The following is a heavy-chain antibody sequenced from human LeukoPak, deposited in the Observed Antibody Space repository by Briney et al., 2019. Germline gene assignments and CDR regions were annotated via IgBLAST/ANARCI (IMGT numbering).Heavy chain of an antibody. CDR3: TRQAGSGFDY. CDR1: GFTFTDYW. D-gene: IGHD3-10*01. Sequence: GGSLRLSCAVSGFTFTDYWFHWVRQAPGKGLEWVSRVKSDGGGINYGDSVKGRFTMSRDNAKNTLYLQMNSLRAEDTAVYYCTRQAGSGFDYWGQGSLVTVSS. CDR2: VKSDGGGI. J-gene: IGHJ4*02. V-gene: IGHV3-74*01.